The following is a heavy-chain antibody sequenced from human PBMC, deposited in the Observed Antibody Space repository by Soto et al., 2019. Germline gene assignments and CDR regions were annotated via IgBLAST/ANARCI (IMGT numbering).Heavy chain of an antibody. CDR1: GFTFSSYG. CDR3: VKDGSSGWPYYYGMDV. D-gene: IGHD6-19*01. J-gene: IGHJ6*02. V-gene: IGHV3-30*18. Sequence: GGSLRLSCAASGFTFSSYGMHWVRQAPGKGLEWVAVISYDGRDKYYADSVKGRFTISRDNSKNTLYLQMSSLRPEDTAVYYCVKDGSSGWPYYYGMDVWGQGTTVTVSS. CDR2: ISYDGRDK.